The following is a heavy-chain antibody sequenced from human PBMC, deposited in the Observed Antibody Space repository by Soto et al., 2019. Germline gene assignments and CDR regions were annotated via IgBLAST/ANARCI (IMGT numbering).Heavy chain of an antibody. CDR1: GFTFSSYT. J-gene: IGHJ3*02. V-gene: IGHV3-21*01. D-gene: IGHD3-3*01. Sequence: EVQLVESGGGLVKPGGSLRLSCAASGFTFSSYTMNWVRQAPGKGLEWVSSISSATSYIYYADSLKGRFTISRDNAKNSLYLQMNSLRAEDTAVYYCARVLFGVGTDAFDIWGQGTMVTVSS. CDR3: ARVLFGVGTDAFDI. CDR2: ISSATSYI.